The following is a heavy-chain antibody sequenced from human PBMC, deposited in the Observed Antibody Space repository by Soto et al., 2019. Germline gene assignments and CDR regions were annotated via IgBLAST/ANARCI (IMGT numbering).Heavy chain of an antibody. V-gene: IGHV1-3*01. CDR2: INAGNGNT. Sequence: ASVKVSCKASGYTFTSYAMHWVRQAPGQRLEWMGWINAGNGNTKYSQKFQGRVTITRDTSASTAYMELSSLRSEDTAVYYCARDPDVDTAMVTGGFDYWGHGTLVTVSS. J-gene: IGHJ4*01. CDR3: ARDPDVDTAMVTGGFDY. D-gene: IGHD5-18*01. CDR1: GYTFTSYA.